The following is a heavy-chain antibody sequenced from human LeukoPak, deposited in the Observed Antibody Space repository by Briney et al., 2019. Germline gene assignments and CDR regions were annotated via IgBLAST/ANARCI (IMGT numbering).Heavy chain of an antibody. CDR2: IGPYNINT. J-gene: IGHJ5*02. CDR1: GYTFTTYG. D-gene: IGHD2-2*01. V-gene: IGHV1-18*04. CDR3: ARTRDCSKTHCYVMDP. Sequence: GAAVKVSCTAFGYTFTTYGINWVRQAPGQGLEWMGWIGPYNINTHYAQKVQGRVTMTTDTSTSTAYMELRSLRSDDTAVYYCARTRDCSKTHCYVMDPWGQGTLVTVSS.